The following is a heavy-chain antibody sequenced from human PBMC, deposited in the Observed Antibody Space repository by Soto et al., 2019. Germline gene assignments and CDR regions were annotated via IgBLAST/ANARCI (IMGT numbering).Heavy chain of an antibody. Sequence: QVQLVQSGAEVKKPGASVKVSCKASGYTFTSYGISWVRQAPGQGLEWMGWISAYNGNTNYAQKRQGRVTMTTDTSTSTAYMELRSLRSDDTAVYYCARDTRYGSGSYYNIPDAFDIWGQGTMVTVSS. CDR3: ARDTRYGSGSYYNIPDAFDI. CDR1: GYTFTSYG. J-gene: IGHJ3*02. D-gene: IGHD3-10*01. V-gene: IGHV1-18*01. CDR2: ISAYNGNT.